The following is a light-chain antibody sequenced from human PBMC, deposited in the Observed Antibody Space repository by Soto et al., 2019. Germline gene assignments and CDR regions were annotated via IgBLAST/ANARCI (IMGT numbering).Light chain of an antibody. V-gene: IGKV1-5*03. CDR2: KTS. J-gene: IGKJ1*01. CDR3: DQYHSHGK. CDR1: QSIGSW. Sequence: DTQMAQSPSTLSAVGGDRGSLSFRASQSIGSWLAWYQQKPGKAPKLLIYKTSILENGVPSRFSGSGSGTEFTLSVRGLPPDDFSTYYSDQYHSHGKFGQGTKVDIK.